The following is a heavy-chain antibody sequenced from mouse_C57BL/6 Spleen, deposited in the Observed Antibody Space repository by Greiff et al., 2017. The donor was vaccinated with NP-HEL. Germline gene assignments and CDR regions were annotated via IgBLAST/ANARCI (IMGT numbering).Heavy chain of an antibody. CDR2: IYPRSGNT. CDR3: ALTTVVKDWYFDV. J-gene: IGHJ1*03. Sequence: VQLQQSGAELARPGASVKLSCKASGYTFTSYGISWVKQRTGQGLEWIGEIYPRSGNTYYNEKFKGKATLTADKSSSTAYMELRSLTSEDSAVYVCALTTVVKDWYFDVWGTGTTVTVSS. D-gene: IGHD1-1*01. CDR1: GYTFTSYG. V-gene: IGHV1-81*01.